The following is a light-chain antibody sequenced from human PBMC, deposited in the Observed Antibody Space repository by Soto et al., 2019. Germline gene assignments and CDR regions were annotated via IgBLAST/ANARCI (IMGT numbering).Light chain of an antibody. CDR1: SSDIGGYNY. Sequence: SVLTQPASLSGSPRQSITISFTGTSSDIGGYNYVSWYQQLPGKAPKLMIYEVTNRPSGVSNRFSGSKSGDTASLTISGLQAEDEADYYCSSYTSSNTVLFGGGTQLTVL. J-gene: IGLJ2*01. CDR3: SSYTSSNTVL. CDR2: EVT. V-gene: IGLV2-14*01.